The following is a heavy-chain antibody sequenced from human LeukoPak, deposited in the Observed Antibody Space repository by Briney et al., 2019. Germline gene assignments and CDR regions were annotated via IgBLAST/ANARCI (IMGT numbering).Heavy chain of an antibody. J-gene: IGHJ4*02. V-gene: IGHV3-23*01. CDR3: AKWSEYYYDSSGYYAFDY. D-gene: IGHD3-22*01. CDR1: GFSFSSFG. Sequence: PGGSLRLSCAASGFSFSSFGMSWVRQAPGKGLGWVSGISGSGGSTYYADSVKGRFTISRDNSKNTLYLQMNSLRAEATAVYYCAKWSEYYYDSSGYYAFDYWGQGTLVTVSS. CDR2: ISGSGGST.